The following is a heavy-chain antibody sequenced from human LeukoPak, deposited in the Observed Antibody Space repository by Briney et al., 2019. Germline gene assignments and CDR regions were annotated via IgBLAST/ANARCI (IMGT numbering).Heavy chain of an antibody. V-gene: IGHV1-69*06. CDR2: IIPIFGTA. J-gene: IGHJ5*02. CDR1: GGTFSSYA. CDR3: ARDLIVVVVPAAIPSGFDP. Sequence: ASVKVSCKASGGTFSSYAISWVRQAPGQGLEWMGRIIPIFGTANYAQKFQGRVTITADKSTSTAYMELSGLRSEDTAVYYCARDLIVVVVPAAIPSGFDPWGQGTLVTVSS. D-gene: IGHD2-2*01.